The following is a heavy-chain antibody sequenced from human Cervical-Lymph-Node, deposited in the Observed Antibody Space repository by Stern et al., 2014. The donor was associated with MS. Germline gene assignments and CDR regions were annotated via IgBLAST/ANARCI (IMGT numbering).Heavy chain of an antibody. CDR1: GFSVSDYY. D-gene: IGHD2-15*01. CDR3: ARGGGLAAIIN. CDR2: ISVGGSTI. J-gene: IGHJ4*02. V-gene: IGHV3-11*01. Sequence: VQLVESGGGLVKPGGSLRLSCAASGFSVSDYYMTWIRQAPGKGLEWLSYISVGGSTIFYADSVKGRFTNSKDNAKNSVFLQMNSLRAEDTAVYFCARGGGLAAIINWGQGTLVTVSS.